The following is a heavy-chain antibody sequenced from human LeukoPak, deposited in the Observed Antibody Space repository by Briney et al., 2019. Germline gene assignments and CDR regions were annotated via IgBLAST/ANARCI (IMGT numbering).Heavy chain of an antibody. V-gene: IGHV4-31*03. J-gene: IGHJ3*02. CDR1: GGAIGSGAYY. CDR3: ASAYLIRDAFDI. D-gene: IGHD3-16*01. CDR2: IHYSGST. Sequence: PSETLSLTCTVSGGAIGSGAYYWSWVRQHPGKGLEWIGYIHYSGSTYYNTSLKTRVTISVDTSKNQFSLKLSSVTAADTAVYYCASAYLIRDAFDIWGKGTMVTVSS.